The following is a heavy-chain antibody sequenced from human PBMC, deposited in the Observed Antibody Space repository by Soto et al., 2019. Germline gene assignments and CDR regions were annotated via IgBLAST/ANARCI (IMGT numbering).Heavy chain of an antibody. D-gene: IGHD2-2*01. Sequence: SETLSLTCTVSGDSISGGASFWSWIRQPPGKGLEWIANVYYSGSSYYNPSLKSRLTISVDTTKNQFPLQLKSMTAADTAVYYCAKLSCTSSTCYFPGWFDPWGQGTLVTVSS. J-gene: IGHJ5*02. CDR2: VYYSGSS. V-gene: IGHV4-31*03. CDR3: AKLSCTSSTCYFPGWFDP. CDR1: GDSISGGASF.